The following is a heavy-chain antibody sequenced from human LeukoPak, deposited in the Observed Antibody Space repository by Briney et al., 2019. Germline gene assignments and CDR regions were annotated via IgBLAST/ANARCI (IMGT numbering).Heavy chain of an antibody. CDR2: INPSGGST. CDR1: GYTFTSYG. D-gene: IGHD6-6*01. J-gene: IGHJ4*02. Sequence: ASVKVSCKASGYTFTSYGISWVRQAPGQGLEWMGIINPSGGSTSYAQKFQGRVTMTRDTSTSTVYMELSSLRSEDTAVYYCARDRGIAARRGLDYWGQGTLVTVSS. V-gene: IGHV1-46*01. CDR3: ARDRGIAARRGLDY.